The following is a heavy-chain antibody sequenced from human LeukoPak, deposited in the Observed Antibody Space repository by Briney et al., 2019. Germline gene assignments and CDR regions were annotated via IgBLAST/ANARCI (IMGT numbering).Heavy chain of an antibody. V-gene: IGHV4-38-2*02. Sequence: SETLSLTCTVSGYSISSGYYWGWIRQPPGKGLEWIGSIYHSGSTYYNPPLKSRVTISVDTSKNQFSLKLSSVTAADTAVYYCARYDDDEGLPPLDAFDIWGQGTMVTVSS. CDR3: ARYDDDEGLPPLDAFDI. J-gene: IGHJ3*02. CDR2: IYHSGST. D-gene: IGHD3-3*01. CDR1: GYSISSGYY.